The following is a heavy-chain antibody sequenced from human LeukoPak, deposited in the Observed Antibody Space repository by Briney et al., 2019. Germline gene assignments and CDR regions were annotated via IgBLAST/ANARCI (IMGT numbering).Heavy chain of an antibody. CDR2: IKQDGSEK. CDR3: ARDMLFYSSSWADFYYYYYMDV. Sequence: GGSLRLSCAASGFTFRSYWMSWVRQAPGKGLEWVANIKQDGSEKYYVDSVKGRFTISRDNAKNSLYLQMNSLRAEDTAVYYCARDMLFYSSSWADFYYYYYMDVWGKGTTVTVSS. V-gene: IGHV3-7*01. J-gene: IGHJ6*03. CDR1: GFTFRSYW. D-gene: IGHD6-13*01.